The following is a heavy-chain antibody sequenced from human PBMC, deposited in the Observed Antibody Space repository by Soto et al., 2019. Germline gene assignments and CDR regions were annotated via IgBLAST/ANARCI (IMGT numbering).Heavy chain of an antibody. Sequence: SETLSLTCAVSGGSISSGGYSWSWIRQPPGKGLEWIGYIYHSGSTYYNPSLKSRVTISVDRSKNQFSLKLSSVTAADTAVYYCARGRATGWEIWGQGTLVTVSS. CDR3: ARGRATGWEI. V-gene: IGHV4-30-2*01. CDR1: GGSISSGGYS. CDR2: IYHSGST. D-gene: IGHD1-26*01. J-gene: IGHJ4*02.